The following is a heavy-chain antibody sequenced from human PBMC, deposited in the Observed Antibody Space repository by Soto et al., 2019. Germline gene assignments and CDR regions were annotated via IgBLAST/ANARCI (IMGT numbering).Heavy chain of an antibody. D-gene: IGHD4-17*01. J-gene: IGHJ4*02. CDR1: GGSISSYY. CDR2: IYYSGST. V-gene: IGHV4-59*08. Sequence: QVQLQESGPGLVKPSETLSLICTVSGGSISSYYWSWIRQPPGKGLEWIGYIYYSGSTNYNPSLKSRVAISGDTSNNQFSLKLSSVTAADTAVYYCARHTGPRMTTSDYWGQGTLVAVSS. CDR3: ARHTGPRMTTSDY.